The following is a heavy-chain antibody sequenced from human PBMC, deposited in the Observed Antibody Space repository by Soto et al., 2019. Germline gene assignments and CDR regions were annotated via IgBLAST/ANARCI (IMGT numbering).Heavy chain of an antibody. CDR2: ISYDGSKT. J-gene: IGHJ4*02. CDR1: AFTFRSYT. CDR3: ARDRDSSYFPPPYYFDS. V-gene: IGHV3-30*04. Sequence: QVQLVESGGGVVQPGRSLRLSCAASAFTFRSYTMHWVRQAQGKGLEWLATISYDGSKTNYADSVRGRFTISRDNSKSTLFLQMDSLRPEDTAVYSCARDRDSSYFPPPYYFDSWGQGTLVTVSS. D-gene: IGHD4-4*01.